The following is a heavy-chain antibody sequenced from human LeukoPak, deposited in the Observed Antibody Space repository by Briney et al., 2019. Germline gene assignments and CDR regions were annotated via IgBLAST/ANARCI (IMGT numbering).Heavy chain of an antibody. CDR3: ATPLDYYDSSGYHQGGD. CDR1: GFTFSSYA. J-gene: IGHJ4*02. Sequence: GGSLRLSCAASGFTFSSYAMSWVRQAPGKGLEWVANIKQDGSKKNYVDSVKGRFTISRDNAKNSLYLQMNSLRAEDTAVYYCATPLDYYDSSGYHQGGDWGQGTLVTVSS. D-gene: IGHD3-22*01. CDR2: IKQDGSKK. V-gene: IGHV3-7*03.